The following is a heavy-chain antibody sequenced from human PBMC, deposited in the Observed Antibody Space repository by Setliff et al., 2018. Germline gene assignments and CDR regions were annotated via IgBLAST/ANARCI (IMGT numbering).Heavy chain of an antibody. J-gene: IGHJ4*02. CDR1: GFTFGDYT. V-gene: IGHV3-49*04. CDR2: IGSKTYGGVA. D-gene: IGHD3-10*01. Sequence: SLRLSCTTSGFTFGDYTMTWVRQAPGKGLEWVGLIGSKTYGGVAEYAASVKGRFTISRDDSTNSFYLLMDSLKTEDTAVYYCTMYFYGYVYWGQGTLVTVSS. CDR3: TMYFYGYVY.